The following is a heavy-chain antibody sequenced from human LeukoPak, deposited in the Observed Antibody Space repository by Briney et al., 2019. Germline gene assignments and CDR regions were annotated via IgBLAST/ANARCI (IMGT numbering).Heavy chain of an antibody. CDR2: ISYDGSNK. D-gene: IGHD5-18*01. CDR3: ARGGYIYVTPFDF. Sequence: GGSLRLSCAASGFTFSSYGMHWVRQAPGKGLEWVAVISYDGSNKYYADSVKGRFTISRDNSKNTLYLQMNSLRAEDTAVYYCARGGYIYVTPFDFWGQGTLVTVSS. CDR1: GFTFSSYG. V-gene: IGHV3-30*03. J-gene: IGHJ4*02.